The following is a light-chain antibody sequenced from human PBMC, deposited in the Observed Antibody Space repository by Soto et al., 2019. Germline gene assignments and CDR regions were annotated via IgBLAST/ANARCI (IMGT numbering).Light chain of an antibody. CDR1: QSLLHSNGYNY. CDR2: LGS. CDR3: MQALQTPLT. V-gene: IGKV2-28*01. J-gene: IGKJ5*01. Sequence: DIVMTQSPLSLPVTPGEPASISCRSSQSLLHSNGYNYFDWYVQKPGQSPQLLIYLGSTRASGVPDRFSGSGSGTDFTLKISRVEAEDVGVYYCMQALQTPLTFGQGTRLEI.